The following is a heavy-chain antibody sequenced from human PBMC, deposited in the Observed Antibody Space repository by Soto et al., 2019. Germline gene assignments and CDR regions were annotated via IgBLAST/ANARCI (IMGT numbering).Heavy chain of an antibody. V-gene: IGHV3-30-3*01. CDR2: ISYDGSNK. Sequence: GGSLRLSCAASGFTFSSYAMHWVRQAPGKGLEWVAVISYDGSNKYYADSVKGRFTISRDNSKNTLYLQMNSLRAEDTAVYYCAGSCSSTSCYNHYYYGMDVWGQGTTVTVSS. CDR1: GFTFSSYA. D-gene: IGHD2-2*02. J-gene: IGHJ6*02. CDR3: AGSCSSTSCYNHYYYGMDV.